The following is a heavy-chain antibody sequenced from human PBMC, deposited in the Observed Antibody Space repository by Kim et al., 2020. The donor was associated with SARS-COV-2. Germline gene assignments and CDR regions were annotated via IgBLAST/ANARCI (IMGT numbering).Heavy chain of an antibody. CDR3: ARDRSITMIVVVIDAFVI. Sequence: SETLSLTCTVSGGSISSGDYYWSWIRQPPGKGLEWIGYIYYSGSTYYNPSLKSRVTISIDTSKNQFSLKLSSVTAADTAVYYCARDRSITMIVVVIDAFVIWGQGTMVTVSS. D-gene: IGHD3-22*01. CDR1: GGSISSGDYY. J-gene: IGHJ3*02. V-gene: IGHV4-30-4*01. CDR2: IYYSGST.